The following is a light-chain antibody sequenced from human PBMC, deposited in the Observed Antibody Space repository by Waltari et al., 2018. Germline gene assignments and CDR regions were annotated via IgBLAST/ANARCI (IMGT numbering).Light chain of an antibody. V-gene: IGKV3-15*01. CDR3: QQYNDWPPKYT. CDR2: GAS. CDR1: TRVSRN. J-gene: IGKJ2*01. Sequence: EIVMTQSPATLSVSPGERATLSCRASTRVSRNLAWYQQKPGQPPRLLIYGASTRATGIPARFSGSGSGTEFTLTISSLQSEDFAVYYCQQYNDWPPKYTFGQGTKLGIK.